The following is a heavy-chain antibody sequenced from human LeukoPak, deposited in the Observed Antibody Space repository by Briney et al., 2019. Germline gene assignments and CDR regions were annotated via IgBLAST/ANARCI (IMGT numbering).Heavy chain of an antibody. D-gene: IGHD5-24*01. CDR2: ISGSGGST. CDR1: GFTFSSYA. Sequence: GGSLRLSCAASGFTFSSYAMSWVRQAPGKGLEWVSAISGSGGSTYYADSVKGRFTISRDNAKNSLYLQMNSLRAEDTAVCYCAREDGYNFYYYYGMDVWGQGTTVTVSS. V-gene: IGHV3-23*01. CDR3: AREDGYNFYYYYGMDV. J-gene: IGHJ6*02.